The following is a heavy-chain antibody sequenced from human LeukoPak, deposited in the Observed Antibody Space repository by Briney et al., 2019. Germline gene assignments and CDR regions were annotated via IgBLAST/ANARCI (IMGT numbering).Heavy chain of an antibody. CDR2: IYPSDSDT. J-gene: IGHJ4*02. CDR1: GYSFTNYW. Sequence: ESLKISWKGSGYSFTNYWIGWVRPIPGKGLKWMGIIYPSDSDTRYSPSFQGQVTISADRSISTAYLQWSSLRASDTAMYYWARVPPGRDGYNRFDYWGQGTLVTVSS. D-gene: IGHD5-24*01. V-gene: IGHV5-51*01. CDR3: ARVPPGRDGYNRFDY.